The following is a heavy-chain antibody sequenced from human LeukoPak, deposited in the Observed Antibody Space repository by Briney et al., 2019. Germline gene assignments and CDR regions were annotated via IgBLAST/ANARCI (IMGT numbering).Heavy chain of an antibody. CDR1: AFRFSNYW. Sequence: GGSLRLCCAACAFRFSNYWMSWVRQAPGRGLEWVGKIKQEGSEKYYVDSVKGRFTISRDNAKNSLYLQMRSLRAEATAVYYCARIAAAGFDYWGQGTLVTVSS. CDR2: IKQEGSEK. J-gene: IGHJ4*02. CDR3: ARIAAAGFDY. V-gene: IGHV3-7*03. D-gene: IGHD6-13*01.